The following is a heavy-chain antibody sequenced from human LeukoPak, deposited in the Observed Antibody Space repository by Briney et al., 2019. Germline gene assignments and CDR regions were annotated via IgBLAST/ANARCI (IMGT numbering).Heavy chain of an antibody. Sequence: GGSLRLSCAASGFTFSSHGINWVRQAPGKGLEWVSYISSSGRTIYYADSVQGRFTISRDNAKNSLYLQMNSLRAEDTAVYYCARDETPGITIIVENAFDIWGQGTMVTVSS. D-gene: IGHD3-22*01. CDR2: ISSSGRTI. V-gene: IGHV3-48*04. J-gene: IGHJ3*02. CDR1: GFTFSSHG. CDR3: ARDETPGITIIVENAFDI.